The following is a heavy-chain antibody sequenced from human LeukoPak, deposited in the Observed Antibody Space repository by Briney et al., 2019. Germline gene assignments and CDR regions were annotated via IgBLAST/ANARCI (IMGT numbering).Heavy chain of an antibody. CDR3: ARERRQYDFWSSYFVGDAFDI. Sequence: KPGGSLRLSCAASGFTFSSYSMNWVRQAPGKGLEWVSSISSSSSYIYYADSVKGRFTISRDNAKNSLYLQMNSLRAEDTAVYYCARERRQYDFWSSYFVGDAFDIWGQGTMVTVSS. CDR2: ISSSSSYI. J-gene: IGHJ3*02. D-gene: IGHD3-3*01. V-gene: IGHV3-21*01. CDR1: GFTFSSYS.